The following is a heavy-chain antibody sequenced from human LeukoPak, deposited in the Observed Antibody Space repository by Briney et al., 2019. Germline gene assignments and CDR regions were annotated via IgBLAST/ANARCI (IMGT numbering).Heavy chain of an antibody. D-gene: IGHD1-26*01. CDR2: INENGDIA. CDR3: AKARWEPNFDY. V-gene: IGHV3-43*02. Sequence: GSLRLSCAASGFTFDDYAMHWVRQGPGKSLEWVSLINENGDIAYYGDSVRGRFTVSRDNAKNSLNLQMNSLTTEDTALYYCAKARWEPNFDYWGQGTLVTVSS. J-gene: IGHJ4*02. CDR1: GFTFDDYA.